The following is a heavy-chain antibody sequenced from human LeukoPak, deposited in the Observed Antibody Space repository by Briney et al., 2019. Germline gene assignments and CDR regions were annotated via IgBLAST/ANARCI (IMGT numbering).Heavy chain of an antibody. V-gene: IGHV1-3*01. J-gene: IGHJ4*02. CDR1: GYTFSSYA. D-gene: IGHD6-19*01. CDR2: INAGNGNT. CDR3: ARGPPSSGWPTPADY. Sequence: ASVKVSCKASGYTFSSYAMHWVRQAPGQRLEWMGWINAGNGNTKYSQKFQGRVTITRDTSASTAYMELSSLRSEDTAVYYCARGPPSSGWPTPADYWGQGTLVTVSS.